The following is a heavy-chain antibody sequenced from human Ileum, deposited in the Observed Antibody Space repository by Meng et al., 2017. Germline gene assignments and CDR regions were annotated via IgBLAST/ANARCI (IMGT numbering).Heavy chain of an antibody. J-gene: IGHJ5*02. CDR3: ARENTIFGVVWGSWFDP. Sequence: QVQLQESGPGLVKPSQTRSLTCTGAGGSISSGDYYWSWIRQPPGKGLEWIGYIYYSGSTYYNPSLKSRVTISVDTSKNQFSLKLSSVTAADTAVYYCARENTIFGVVWGSWFDPWGQGTLVTVSS. CDR1: GGSISSGDYY. D-gene: IGHD3-3*01. CDR2: IYYSGST. V-gene: IGHV4-30-4*01.